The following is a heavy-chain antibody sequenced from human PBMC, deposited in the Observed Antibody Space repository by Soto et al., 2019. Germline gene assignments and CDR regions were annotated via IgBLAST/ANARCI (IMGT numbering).Heavy chain of an antibody. V-gene: IGHV3-11*01. CDR2: ISSSGSTI. CDR1: GSTFSDYY. Sequence: LRLSCAASGSTFSDYYMSWIRQAPGKGLEWVSYISSSGSTIYYADSVKGRFTISRDNAKNSLYLQMNGLRAEDTAVYYCARSYCSGGSCYPEYYYYGMDVWGQGTTVTVSS. J-gene: IGHJ6*02. D-gene: IGHD2-15*01. CDR3: ARSYCSGGSCYPEYYYYGMDV.